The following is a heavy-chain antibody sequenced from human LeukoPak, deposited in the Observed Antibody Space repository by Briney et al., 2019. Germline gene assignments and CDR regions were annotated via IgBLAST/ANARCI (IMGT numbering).Heavy chain of an antibody. CDR2: IYYSGST. D-gene: IGHD2-15*01. CDR1: GGSISSYY. V-gene: IGHV4-59*01. Sequence: PSETLSLTCTVSGGSISSYYWSWIRQPPGKGLEWIGYIYYSGSTNYNPSLKSRVTISVDTSKNQFSLKLSSVTAADTAVYYWAREYCSGGSCHFEYWGQGTLVTVSS. J-gene: IGHJ4*02. CDR3: AREYCSGGSCHFEY.